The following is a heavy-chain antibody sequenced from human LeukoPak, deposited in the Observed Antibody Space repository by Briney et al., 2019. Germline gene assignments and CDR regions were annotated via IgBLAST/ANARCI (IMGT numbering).Heavy chain of an antibody. J-gene: IGHJ5*02. CDR3: ARVGSSGYLDH. Sequence: SETLSLTCAVSGGSISSGGYSWSWIRQPPGKGLEWIGYIYHSGSTYYNPSLKSRVTVSVDRSKNQFSLKLSSVTAADTAVYYCARVGSSGYLDHWGQGTLVTVSS. D-gene: IGHD3-22*01. V-gene: IGHV4-30-2*01. CDR2: IYHSGST. CDR1: GGSISSGGYS.